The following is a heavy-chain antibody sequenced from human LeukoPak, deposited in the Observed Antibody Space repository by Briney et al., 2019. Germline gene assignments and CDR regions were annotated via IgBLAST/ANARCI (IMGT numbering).Heavy chain of an antibody. CDR2: IYPGDSDT. Sequence: GESLKISCRGSGYSITSYWIGWVRQMPGKGLEWMGIIYPGDSDTRYSPSFQGQVTISADKSISTAYLQWSSLKASDTAMYYCARGDYDSSGYYQPLLYYYYMDVWGKGTTVTVSS. CDR3: ARGDYDSSGYYQPLLYYYYMDV. V-gene: IGHV5-51*01. CDR1: GYSITSYW. D-gene: IGHD3-22*01. J-gene: IGHJ6*03.